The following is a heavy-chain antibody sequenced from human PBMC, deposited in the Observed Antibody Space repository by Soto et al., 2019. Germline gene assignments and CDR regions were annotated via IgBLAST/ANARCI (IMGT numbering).Heavy chain of an antibody. CDR1: GFTFSGSA. Sequence: WSLRLSCAASGFTFSGSAMHWVRQASGKGLEWVGRIRSKANSYATAYAASVKGRFTISRDDSKNTAYLQMNSLKTEDTAVYYCTTHIVGATYSVDYWGQGTLVTVSS. CDR3: TTHIVGATYSVDY. D-gene: IGHD1-26*01. J-gene: IGHJ4*02. CDR2: IRSKANSYAT. V-gene: IGHV3-73*01.